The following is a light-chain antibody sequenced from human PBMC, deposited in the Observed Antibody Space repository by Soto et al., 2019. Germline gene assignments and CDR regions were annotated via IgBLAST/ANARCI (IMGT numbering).Light chain of an antibody. V-gene: IGLV3-21*01. Sequence: SYELTQPPSVSVAPGKTARITCGGNNVGSKSVHWFQQKPGQAHVAVIYYDSDRPSGIPERFSGSNSGNTATLTISRVEAGDEADYHCQVWDTTSDHPRVVFGGGTKLTVL. J-gene: IGLJ2*01. CDR1: NVGSKS. CDR2: YDS. CDR3: QVWDTTSDHPRVV.